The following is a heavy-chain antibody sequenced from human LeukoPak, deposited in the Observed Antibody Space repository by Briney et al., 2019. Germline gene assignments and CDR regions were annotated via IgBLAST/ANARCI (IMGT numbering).Heavy chain of an antibody. V-gene: IGHV3-74*03. CDR1: GFTFSSHW. Sequence: GGSLRLSCAASGFTFSSHWMHWVRHAPGKGLVWVSGTNTDGSSTMYADSVKGRFTIARDNAKNTLYLQMNSLRAEDTAVYYCYGANAEHWGQGTLVTVSS. CDR3: YGANAEH. D-gene: IGHD4-23*01. J-gene: IGHJ1*01. CDR2: TNTDGSST.